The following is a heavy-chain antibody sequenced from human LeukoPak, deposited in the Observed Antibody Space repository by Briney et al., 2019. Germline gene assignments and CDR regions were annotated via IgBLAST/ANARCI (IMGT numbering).Heavy chain of an antibody. CDR1: GFTLRSYA. J-gene: IGHJ3*02. Sequence: GGSLRLSCAASGFTLRSYAMSWVRQAPGKGLEWVGNIKEDGTAKNYVVSVRGRFTISRDNAKNSLYLQMNSLRGEDTAVYYCTRDSGYNAFDIWGQGTMVTVSS. D-gene: IGHD5-12*01. CDR3: TRDSGYNAFDI. V-gene: IGHV3-7*01. CDR2: IKEDGTAK.